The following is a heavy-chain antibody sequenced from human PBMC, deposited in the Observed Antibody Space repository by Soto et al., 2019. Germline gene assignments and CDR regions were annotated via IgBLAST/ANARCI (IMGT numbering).Heavy chain of an antibody. CDR1: GYTVNSYA. J-gene: IGHJ5*02. V-gene: IGHV1-3*01. CDR3: ARDAGSSSP. D-gene: IGHD6-13*01. CDR2: INAGNGNT. Sequence: GASVKVSCKASGYTVNSYAMHGLRQAPGQRLEWMGWINAGNGNTKYSQKFQGRVTITRDTSASTAYMELSILRSEDTAVYYCARDAGSSSPWGQGTLVTVSS.